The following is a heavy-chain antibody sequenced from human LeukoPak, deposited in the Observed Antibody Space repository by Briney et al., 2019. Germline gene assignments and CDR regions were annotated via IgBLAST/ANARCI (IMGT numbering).Heavy chain of an antibody. CDR3: AVAYNWNYAVYFDS. V-gene: IGHV3-23*01. CDR1: GFTVSSNY. D-gene: IGHD1-7*01. Sequence: GGSLRLSCAASGFTVSSNYMSWVRQAPGKGLEWVSVISPSGDATSHADSVKGRFTISRGNSKNSKNTLYLQMNSLRVEDTAVYYCAVAYNWNYAVYFDSWGQGTLVTVSS. CDR2: ISPSGDAT. J-gene: IGHJ4*02.